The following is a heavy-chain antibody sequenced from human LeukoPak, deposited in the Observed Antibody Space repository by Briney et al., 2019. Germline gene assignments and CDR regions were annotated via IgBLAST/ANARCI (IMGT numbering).Heavy chain of an antibody. CDR3: AKGRSSGWYYFDY. CDR1: AFTFSSYA. V-gene: IGHV3-23*01. J-gene: IGHJ4*02. D-gene: IGHD6-19*01. Sequence: GGSLRLSCAASAFTFSSYAMSWVRQAQGKGLEWVSAISGSGGSTYYADSVKGRFTISRDNSKNTLYLQMNSLRAEDTAVYYCAKGRSSGWYYFDYWGQGTLVTVSS. CDR2: ISGSGGST.